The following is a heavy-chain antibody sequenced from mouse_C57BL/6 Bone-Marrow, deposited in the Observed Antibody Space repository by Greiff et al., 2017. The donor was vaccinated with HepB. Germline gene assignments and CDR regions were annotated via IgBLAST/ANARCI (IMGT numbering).Heavy chain of an antibody. Sequence: VHVKQSGAELVRPGASVKLSCTASGFNIKDDYMHWVKQRPEQGLEWIGWIDPENGDTEYASKFQGKATITADTSSNTAYLQLSSLTSEDTAVYYCTTGALRWFAYWGQGTLVTVSA. CDR1: GFNIKDDY. J-gene: IGHJ3*01. V-gene: IGHV14-4*01. CDR2: IDPENGDT. D-gene: IGHD1-1*01. CDR3: TTGALRWFAY.